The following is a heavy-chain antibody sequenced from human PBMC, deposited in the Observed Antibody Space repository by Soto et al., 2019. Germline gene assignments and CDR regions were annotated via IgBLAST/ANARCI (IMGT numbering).Heavy chain of an antibody. V-gene: IGHV3-30*18. D-gene: IGHD2-15*01. Sequence: QVQLEESGGGVVQPGRSLRLSCAASGFTFSSYGMLWVRQAPGKGLEWVAVISYDGSNKYYADSVKGRFTISRDNSKNTLYLQMNSLRAEDTAVYYCAKDLRHCSGGSCYSYYYYGMDVWGQGTTVTVSS. CDR1: GFTFSSYG. CDR3: AKDLRHCSGGSCYSYYYYGMDV. J-gene: IGHJ6*02. CDR2: ISYDGSNK.